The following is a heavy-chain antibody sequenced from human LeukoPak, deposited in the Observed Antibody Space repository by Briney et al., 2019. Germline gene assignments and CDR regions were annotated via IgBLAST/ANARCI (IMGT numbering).Heavy chain of an antibody. V-gene: IGHV4-34*01. CDR2: INHSGST. CDR1: GGSFSGYY. CDR3: ARLSGYEGFDY. Sequence: SETLSLTCAVYGGSFSGYYWSWIRQPPGKGLEWIGEINHSGSTNYNPSLKSRVTMSVDTSKNQFSLKLSSVTAADTAVYYCARLSGYEGFDYWGQGTLVTVSS. J-gene: IGHJ4*02. D-gene: IGHD5-12*01.